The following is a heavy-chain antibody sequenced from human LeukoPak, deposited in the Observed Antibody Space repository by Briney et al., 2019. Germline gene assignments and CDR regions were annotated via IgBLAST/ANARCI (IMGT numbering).Heavy chain of an antibody. D-gene: IGHD3-10*01. Sequence: GGSLRLSCAASGFTVSTYWMHWVRQSPGKGPVWVAQMNRGGITTTYADSVKGRFTISRDTTRNTVYLQMNSLRAEDTAVYYCARGGPYASGSPLWGQGTLVTVSS. CDR3: ARGGPYASGSPL. V-gene: IGHV3-74*01. CDR1: GFTVSTYW. J-gene: IGHJ4*02. CDR2: MNRGGITT.